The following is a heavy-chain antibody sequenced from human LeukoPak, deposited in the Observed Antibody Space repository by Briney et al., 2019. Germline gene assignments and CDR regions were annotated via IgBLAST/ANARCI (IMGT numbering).Heavy chain of an antibody. D-gene: IGHD1-26*01. CDR1: GGSFSGYY. Sequence: PSETLSLTCAVYGGSFSGYYWSWIRQSAGKGLEWIGRIYTSGSTNYNPSLKSRVTMSVDTSKNQFSLKLSSVTAADTAVYYCARSQGSGSYHDAFDIWGQGTMVTVSS. CDR2: IYTSGST. V-gene: IGHV4-59*10. CDR3: ARSQGSGSYHDAFDI. J-gene: IGHJ3*02.